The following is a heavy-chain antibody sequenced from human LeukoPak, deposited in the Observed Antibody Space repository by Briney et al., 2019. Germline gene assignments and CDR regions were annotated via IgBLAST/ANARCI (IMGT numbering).Heavy chain of an antibody. CDR3: VKGGATGTMRSAAFDI. CDR1: GFTFSSYG. D-gene: IGHD1-7*01. V-gene: IGHV3-30*02. Sequence: PGGSLRLSCAASGFTFSSYGMHWVRQAPGKGLEWVAFIRYDGSNKYYADSVKGRFTISRDNAKNSLYLQMNSLRAEDMALYYCVKGGATGTMRSAAFDIWGQGTMVTVSS. CDR2: IRYDGSNK. J-gene: IGHJ3*02.